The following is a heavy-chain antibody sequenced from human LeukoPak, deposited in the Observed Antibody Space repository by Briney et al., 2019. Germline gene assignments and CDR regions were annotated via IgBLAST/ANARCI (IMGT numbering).Heavy chain of an antibody. CDR3: ARGGSIAAPFGDY. Sequence: GASLQISCKGSGYGFTSYWIGWVRQMPGKGLEWMGIIYPGDSDTRYSPSFQGQVTISADKSISTAYLQWSSLKASDTAMYYCARGGSIAAPFGDYWGQGTLVTLSS. V-gene: IGHV5-51*01. CDR2: IYPGDSDT. J-gene: IGHJ4*02. D-gene: IGHD6-6*01. CDR1: GYGFTSYW.